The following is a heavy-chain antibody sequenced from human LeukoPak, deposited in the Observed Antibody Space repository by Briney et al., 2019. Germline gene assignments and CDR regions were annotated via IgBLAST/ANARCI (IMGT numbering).Heavy chain of an antibody. CDR3: AKGDSSGWYGNFDY. D-gene: IGHD6-19*01. CDR2: ISGSGGST. CDR1: GFTFSSYA. Sequence: GGSLRLSCAASGFTFSSYAMSWVRQAPGKGLEWVSAISGSGGSTYYADSVKGRFTISRDNSKNTLFLQMNSLRAEDTAVYYCAKGDSSGWYGNFDYWGQGTLVTVSS. V-gene: IGHV3-23*01. J-gene: IGHJ4*02.